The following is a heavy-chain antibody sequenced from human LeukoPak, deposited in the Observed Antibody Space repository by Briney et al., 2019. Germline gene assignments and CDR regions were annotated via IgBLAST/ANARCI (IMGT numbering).Heavy chain of an antibody. J-gene: IGHJ4*01. CDR2: ISGDGDVT. D-gene: IGHD6-19*01. CDR3: VKDARRTSGWYFFDY. V-gene: IGHV3-23*01. CDR1: GFTFSSHF. Sequence: PGGSLRLSCAASGFTFSSHFMTWVRQAPGKGLEWVSDISGDGDVTVYAASVNGRFTISRDNSRNTLFLQMNTLRAEDTAVYYCVKDARRTSGWYFFDYWGHGTRVTVSS.